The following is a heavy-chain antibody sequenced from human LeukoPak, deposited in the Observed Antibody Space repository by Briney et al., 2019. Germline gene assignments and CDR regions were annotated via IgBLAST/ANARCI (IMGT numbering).Heavy chain of an antibody. Sequence: SETLSLTCTVSGGSISSSSYYWGWIRQPPGKGLEWIGSIYYSGSTYYNPSLKSRVTISVDTSKNQFSLKLSSVTAADTAVYYCARGASSSGWYFQHWGQGTLVTVSS. D-gene: IGHD6-19*01. CDR3: ARGASSSGWYFQH. CDR1: GGSISSSSYY. J-gene: IGHJ1*01. CDR2: IYYSGST. V-gene: IGHV4-39*07.